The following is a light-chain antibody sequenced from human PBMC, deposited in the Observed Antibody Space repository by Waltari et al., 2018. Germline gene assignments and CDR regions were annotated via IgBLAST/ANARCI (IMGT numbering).Light chain of an antibody. Sequence: DIVMIPSTAALAVSLGESATIHCKSRQSVLYSSNNKNYLAWYQQKPGQPPKLLIYWASTRESGVPDRFSGSGSVTDFTLTISSLQAEDVAVYYCQQYYSSPLTFGQGTKLEI. V-gene: IGKV4-1*01. CDR3: QQYYSSPLT. CDR1: QSVLYSSNNKNY. J-gene: IGKJ2*01. CDR2: WAS.